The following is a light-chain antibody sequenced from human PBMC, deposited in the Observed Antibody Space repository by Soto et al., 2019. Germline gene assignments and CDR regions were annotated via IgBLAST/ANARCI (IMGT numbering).Light chain of an antibody. J-gene: IGLJ3*02. CDR1: SSDVGGYNY. CDR3: SSYTSSSTLV. V-gene: IGLV2-14*01. CDR2: EVS. Sequence: QSALTQTASVSGSPGQSITISCTGTSSDVGGYNYVSWYQQHPGKDPKLIIYEVSDRPSGVSNRFSGSKSGNTASLTISGLQAEDEADYYCSSYTSSSTLVFGGGTKVTVL.